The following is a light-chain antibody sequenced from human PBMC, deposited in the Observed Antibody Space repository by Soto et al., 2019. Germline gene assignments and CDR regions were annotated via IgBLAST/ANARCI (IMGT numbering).Light chain of an antibody. V-gene: IGLV2-8*01. J-gene: IGLJ3*02. CDR2: EVN. CDR1: SSDIGGYNS. CDR3: SSSAGIYHYLV. Sequence: QSVLPQPPSASGSPGQSVTISCTGTSSDIGGYNSVSWYQQHPGKAPRLMIYEVNKRPSGVPDRFSGSKSGYTASLTVSGLQTEDEAFYYCSSSAGIYHYLVFGGGTQLTVL.